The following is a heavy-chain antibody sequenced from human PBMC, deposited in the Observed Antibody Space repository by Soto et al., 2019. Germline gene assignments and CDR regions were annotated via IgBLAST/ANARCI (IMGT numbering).Heavy chain of an antibody. Sequence: ASVKVSCKASGYTFINNYIHWVRQAPGQRLEWMGIVNPRGGSPSYAQQFQGRVTMTSDTSTDTVYMELSGLRSEDTAIYYCAREFLGWKNALDYWGQGTLVTVSS. J-gene: IGHJ4*02. D-gene: IGHD3-3*01. V-gene: IGHV1-46*01. CDR2: VNPRGGSP. CDR1: GYTFINNY. CDR3: AREFLGWKNALDY.